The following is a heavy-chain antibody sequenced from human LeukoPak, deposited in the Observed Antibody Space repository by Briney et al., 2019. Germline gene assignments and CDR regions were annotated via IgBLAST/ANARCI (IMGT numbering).Heavy chain of an antibody. J-gene: IGHJ4*02. CDR2: ISSSGSTI. CDR3: ARHPFLGELLYREDFDY. CDR1: GFTFSSYE. Sequence: PGGSLRLSCAASGFTFSSYEMNWVRQAPGKGLEWVSYISSSGSTIYYADSVKGRFTISRDNAKNSLYLQMNSLRAEDTAVYYCARHPFLGELLYREDFDYWGQGTLVTVSS. V-gene: IGHV3-48*03. D-gene: IGHD3-16*01.